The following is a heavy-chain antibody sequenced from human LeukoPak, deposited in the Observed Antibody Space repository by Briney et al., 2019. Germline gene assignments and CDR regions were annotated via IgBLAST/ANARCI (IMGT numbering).Heavy chain of an antibody. CDR3: ARHSSGWYIMDL. Sequence: PSETLSLTCTVSGGSISSYYWSWIRQPPGKGLKWIGYIYYSGSTNYNPSLKSRVTISVDTSKNQFSLKLSSVTAADTAVYYSARHSSGWYIMDLWRKVTTVTVSS. CDR2: IYYSGST. J-gene: IGHJ6*01. D-gene: IGHD6-19*01. V-gene: IGHV4-59*08. CDR1: GGSISSYY.